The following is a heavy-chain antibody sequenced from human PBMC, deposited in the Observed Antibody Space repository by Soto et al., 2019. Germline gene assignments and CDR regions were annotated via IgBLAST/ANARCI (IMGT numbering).Heavy chain of an antibody. J-gene: IGHJ6*02. V-gene: IGHV4-34*01. CDR2: INHSGST. D-gene: IGHD6-6*01. Sequence: SETLSLTCAVYGGSFSGYYWSWIRQPPGKGLEWIGEINHSGSTNYNPSLKSRVTISVDTSKNQFSLKLSSVTAADTAVYYCARGFRAARPLGYYYYGMDVWGQGTTVTVSS. CDR3: ARGFRAARPLGYYYYGMDV. CDR1: GGSFSGYY.